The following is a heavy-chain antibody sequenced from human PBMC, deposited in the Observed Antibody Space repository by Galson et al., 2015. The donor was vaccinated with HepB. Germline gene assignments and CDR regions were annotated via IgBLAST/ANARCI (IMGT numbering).Heavy chain of an antibody. V-gene: IGHV3-66*01. CDR1: GFTVTNNY. CDR3: ARAYCSSTRCYRGMDV. D-gene: IGHD2-2*01. CDR2: IHSGGIT. J-gene: IGHJ6*03. Sequence: SLRLSCAASGFTVTNNYMHWVRQAPGKGLEWVSVIHSGGITHYADSVKGRFTISRDISKNTLYLQMNSLRAEDTAVYYCARAYCSSTRCYRGMDVWGKGTTVTVS.